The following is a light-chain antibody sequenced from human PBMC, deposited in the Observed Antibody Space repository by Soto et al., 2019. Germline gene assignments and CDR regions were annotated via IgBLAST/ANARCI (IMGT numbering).Light chain of an antibody. CDR1: SSDVGTYNY. V-gene: IGLV2-11*01. Sequence: QSALTQPRSVSGSLEQSVTISCTGTSSDVGTYNYVSWYQQHPGKAPKVMIYDVSERPSGVPDRFSGSKSGNTASLTISGLQAEDEADYYCCSYAGSPRYVLGTGTKLTVL. J-gene: IGLJ1*01. CDR3: CSYAGSPRYV. CDR2: DVS.